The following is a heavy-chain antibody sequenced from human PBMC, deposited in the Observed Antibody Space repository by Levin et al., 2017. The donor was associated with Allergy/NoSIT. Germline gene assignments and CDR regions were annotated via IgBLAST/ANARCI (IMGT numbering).Heavy chain of an antibody. V-gene: IGHV3-11*06. CDR3: ARPTPAAIPLYYYYGMDV. Sequence: SVKGRFTISRDNAKNSLYQQMNSLRAEDTALYYCARPTPAAIPLYYYYGMDVWGQGTTVTVSS. D-gene: IGHD2-2*01. J-gene: IGHJ6*02.